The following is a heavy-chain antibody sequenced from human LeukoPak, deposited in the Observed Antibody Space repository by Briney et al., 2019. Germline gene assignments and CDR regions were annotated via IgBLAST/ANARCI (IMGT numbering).Heavy chain of an antibody. CDR3: ASSGRAGSPDFDF. V-gene: IGHV5-51*01. CDR1: GYSFTGYW. CDR2: IYPGDSDT. D-gene: IGHD1-26*01. Sequence: GESLKISCKGSGYSFTGYWIGWVRQMPGKGLEWMGIIYPGDSDTRYSPSFQGQVTISADKSISTAYLQWSSLKASDTAIYYCASSGRAGSPDFDFWGQGTLVTVSS. J-gene: IGHJ4*02.